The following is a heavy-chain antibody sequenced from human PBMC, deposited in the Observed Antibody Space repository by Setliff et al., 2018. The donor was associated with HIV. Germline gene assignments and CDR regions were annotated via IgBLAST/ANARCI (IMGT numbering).Heavy chain of an antibody. D-gene: IGHD2-2*01. Sequence: SETLSLTCTVSGYSISSRYYWGWIRQPPGKGLEWIGSVYHTGSTYYNPSLKSRVTMSADTSKNQFSLKLSSVTAADTAVYYCARQSTTSRDFDSWGQGTLVTVSS. J-gene: IGHJ4*02. CDR1: GYSISSRYY. CDR3: ARQSTTSRDFDS. CDR2: VYHTGST. V-gene: IGHV4-38-2*02.